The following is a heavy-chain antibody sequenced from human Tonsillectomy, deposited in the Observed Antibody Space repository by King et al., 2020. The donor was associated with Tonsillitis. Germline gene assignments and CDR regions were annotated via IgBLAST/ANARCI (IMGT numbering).Heavy chain of an antibody. J-gene: IGHJ4*02. CDR1: GFTFSRYA. Sequence: VQLVESGGGLVQPGGSLRLSCSASGFTFSRYAMHWVRQAPGKGLEYVSAISSNGGSTDYADSVKGRFTMSRDNSKNTLYLQMSSLRAEDTAVYYCVQDWNYDSSGYYYFDYWGQGTLVTVSS. CDR2: ISSNGGST. CDR3: VQDWNYDSSGYYYFDY. V-gene: IGHV3-64D*06. D-gene: IGHD3-22*01.